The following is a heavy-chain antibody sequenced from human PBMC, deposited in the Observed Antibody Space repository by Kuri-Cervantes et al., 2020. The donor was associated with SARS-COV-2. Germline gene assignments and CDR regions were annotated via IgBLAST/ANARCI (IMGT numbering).Heavy chain of an antibody. Sequence: ASVKVSCKVSGYTLTELSMHWVRQAPGKGLEWMGGFDPEDGETIYAQKFQGRVTMTEDTSTDTAYMELSSLRSEDTAAYYCATDAGSRGSTSVNAFDIWGQGTMVTVSS. CDR1: GYTLTELS. D-gene: IGHD2-2*01. J-gene: IGHJ3*02. CDR2: FDPEDGET. V-gene: IGHV1-24*01. CDR3: ATDAGSRGSTSVNAFDI.